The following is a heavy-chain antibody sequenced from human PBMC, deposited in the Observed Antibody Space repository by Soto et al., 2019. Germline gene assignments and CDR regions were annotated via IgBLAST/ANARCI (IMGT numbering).Heavy chain of an antibody. CDR2: IYYSGST. V-gene: IGHV4-59*01. Sequence: PSEALSLICTVSGGSISSYYLSWIRQPPGKGLEWIGYIYYSGSTNYNPSLKSRVTISVDTSKNQFSLKLSSVTAADTAVYYCARVGGSANIDYWGQGTPVTVSS. CDR1: GGSISSYY. D-gene: IGHD3-10*01. J-gene: IGHJ4*02. CDR3: ARVGGSANIDY.